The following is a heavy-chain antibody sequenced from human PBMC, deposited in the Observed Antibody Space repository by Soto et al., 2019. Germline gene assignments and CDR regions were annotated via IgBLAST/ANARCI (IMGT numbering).Heavy chain of an antibody. Sequence: QVRLVESGGGVVQPGRSLRLSCAASGFSFSSYGMHWVRQAPGKGLEWVAVIWYDESHRYFADSVKGRFTISRASSKKTLYLQMSSLRAEDTAVYYCARDSSGGDAYPDYWGQGTQVTVSS. V-gene: IGHV3-33*08. J-gene: IGHJ4*02. D-gene: IGHD2-15*01. CDR1: GFSFSSYG. CDR3: ARDSSGGDAYPDY. CDR2: IWYDESHR.